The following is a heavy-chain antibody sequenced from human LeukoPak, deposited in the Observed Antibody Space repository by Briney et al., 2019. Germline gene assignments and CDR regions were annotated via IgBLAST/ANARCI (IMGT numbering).Heavy chain of an antibody. CDR1: GYTFTSYG. D-gene: IGHD2-2*01. Sequence: ASVKVSCKASGYTFTSYGISWVRQAPGQGLEWMGWISAYNGNTNYAQKLQGRVTMTTDTSTSTAYMELRSLRSDDTAVYYCAKRPAMYYYYYMDVWGKGTTVTVSS. J-gene: IGHJ6*03. V-gene: IGHV1-18*01. CDR2: ISAYNGNT. CDR3: AKRPAMYYYYYMDV.